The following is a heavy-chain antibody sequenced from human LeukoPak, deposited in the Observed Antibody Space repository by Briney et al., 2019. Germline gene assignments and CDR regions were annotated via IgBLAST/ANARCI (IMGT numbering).Heavy chain of an antibody. CDR1: SGSMSTYY. Sequence: PSETLSLTCTVSSGSMSTYYWSWLRQPPGKGLEWIGYIYYKGSTSYNPSLKSRVTISVDTSKNQFSLKLSSVTAADTAVYYCARACYDSSAYYSGGFYWYYMDVWGEGTTVTVSS. CDR3: ARACYDSSAYYSGGFYWYYMDV. CDR2: IYYKGST. V-gene: IGHV4-59*01. J-gene: IGHJ6*03. D-gene: IGHD3-22*01.